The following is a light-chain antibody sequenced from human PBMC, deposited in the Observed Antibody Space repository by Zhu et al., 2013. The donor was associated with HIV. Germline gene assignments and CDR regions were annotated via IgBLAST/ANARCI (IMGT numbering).Light chain of an antibody. V-gene: IGKV3-15*01. CDR2: GAS. CDR1: QSVSSK. CDR3: QQYSTFST. J-gene: IGKJ1*01. Sequence: DIVLTQSPGTLSLSPGERATLSCRASQSVSSKLAWYQQKPGQAPRLLIYGASTRATGIPARFSGSGSGTEFTLSINSLQPDDFATYYCQQYSTFSTFGQGTRVEI.